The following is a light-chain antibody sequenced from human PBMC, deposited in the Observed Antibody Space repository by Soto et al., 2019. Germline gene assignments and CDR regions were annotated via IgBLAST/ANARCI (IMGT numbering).Light chain of an antibody. Sequence: DIQMTQSPSTLSASVGDRVTITCRASQNINTWLAWYQQKPGKAPKVLMYKASTLESGVPSRFSGSGSGTEFTLTISSLQPDDSATYYCQQYNRRWTFGQGTKVDIK. CDR3: QQYNRRWT. J-gene: IGKJ1*01. V-gene: IGKV1-5*03. CDR1: QNINTW. CDR2: KAS.